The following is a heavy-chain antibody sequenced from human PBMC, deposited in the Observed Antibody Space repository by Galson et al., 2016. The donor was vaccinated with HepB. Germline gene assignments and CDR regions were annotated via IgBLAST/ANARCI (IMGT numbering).Heavy chain of an antibody. CDR3: ARSYYDSWSGHPAPHYYYGMDV. CDR2: INAGSGNT. D-gene: IGHD3-3*01. Sequence: SVKVSCKAPGYPFSNDTVHWVRQAPGQRLEWMGWINAGSGNTKYSQKFQGRVTITRDTSANTAYMELSSLRSEDTAVLYCARSYYDSWSGHPAPHYYYGMDVWGHGTTVTVSS. V-gene: IGHV1-3*01. CDR1: GYPFSNDT. J-gene: IGHJ6*02.